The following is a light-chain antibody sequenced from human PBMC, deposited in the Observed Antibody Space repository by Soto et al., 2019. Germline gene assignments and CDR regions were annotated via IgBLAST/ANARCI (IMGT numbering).Light chain of an antibody. V-gene: IGLV1-47*01. Sequence: QSVLTQPPSASATPGQGVTISCSGSTSNIGSNYVYWYQQLPGTAPKLLIYRNNQRPSGVPDRFSGSKSGTSASLAISGLRSDDEADYFCATWDDSLNGFYVFGTGTKVTVL. CDR3: ATWDDSLNGFYV. CDR2: RNN. CDR1: TSNIGSNY. J-gene: IGLJ1*01.